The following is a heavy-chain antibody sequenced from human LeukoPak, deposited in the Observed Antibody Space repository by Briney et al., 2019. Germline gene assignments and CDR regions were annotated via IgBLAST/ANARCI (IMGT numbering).Heavy chain of an antibody. CDR3: AKGLHCCTSYGVDY. D-gene: IGHD6-6*01. CDR2: ISGSGGTT. V-gene: IGHV3-23*01. J-gene: IGHJ4*02. Sequence: GGSLRLSCIASGFTFSNYAMTWVRQAPGKGLEWVSSISGSGGTTYYADSVKGRFTISRDNSRNTLYLQRSSLRIEDTAVYYCAKGLHCCTSYGVDYWGQGTLVTVSS. CDR1: GFTFSNYA.